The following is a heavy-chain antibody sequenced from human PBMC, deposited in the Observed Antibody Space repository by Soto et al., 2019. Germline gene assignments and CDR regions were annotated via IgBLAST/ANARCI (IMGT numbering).Heavy chain of an antibody. CDR1: GFAFSSYA. V-gene: IGHV3-23*01. J-gene: IGHJ4*02. CDR3: AKDKLTYYYDSSGRGYFDY. Sequence: GGSLRLSCSASGFAFSSYAMSWVRQAPGKGLEWVSGISGSGGSTYYADSVQGRFTISRDNSKNTLYLQVNSLRAEDTAVYYCAKDKLTYYYDSSGRGYFDYWGQGTLVTVSS. D-gene: IGHD3-22*01. CDR2: ISGSGGST.